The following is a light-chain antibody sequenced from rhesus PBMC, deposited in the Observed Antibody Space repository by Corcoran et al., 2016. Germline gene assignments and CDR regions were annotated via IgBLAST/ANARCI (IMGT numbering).Light chain of an antibody. Sequence: DIQMSQSPPSLSASVGDRVTITCRASQDISSYLTWYPQKPGSAPNVLIYHTNTLDSGVPSRFSGSGAGTDFTLPISSLQPEDFATYYCQQGNSYPLTFGGGTKV. CDR3: QQGNSYPLT. V-gene: IGKV1-32*04. J-gene: IGKJ4*01. CDR1: QDISSY. CDR2: HTN.